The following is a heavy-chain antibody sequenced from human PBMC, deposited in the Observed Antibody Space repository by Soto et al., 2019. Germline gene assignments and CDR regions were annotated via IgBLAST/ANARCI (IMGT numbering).Heavy chain of an antibody. J-gene: IGHJ6*02. V-gene: IGHV3-23*01. Sequence: RGSLILSCAASGFIFSSYAMSWGLQAPGKGLEWVSAISGSGGSTYYADSVKGRFTISRDNSKNTLYLQMNSLRAEDTAVYYRAKAPEVAGPYCAGMDVWGQGTTVTVPS. D-gene: IGHD6-19*01. CDR1: GFIFSSYA. CDR3: AKAPEVAGPYCAGMDV. CDR2: ISGSGGST.